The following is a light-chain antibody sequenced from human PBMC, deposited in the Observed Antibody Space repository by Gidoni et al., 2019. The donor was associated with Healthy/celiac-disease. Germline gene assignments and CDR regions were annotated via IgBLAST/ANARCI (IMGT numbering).Light chain of an antibody. CDR1: QSVSSN. Sequence: EIVMTQSPATLSVSPGERATLSCRASQSVSSNLAWYQQKPGQAPRLLIYGASTRATGIPARCSGSGSGTEFTLTISSLQSEDFAVYYCQAGRTFGQGTKVEIK. CDR3: QAGRT. V-gene: IGKV3-15*01. CDR2: GAS. J-gene: IGKJ1*01.